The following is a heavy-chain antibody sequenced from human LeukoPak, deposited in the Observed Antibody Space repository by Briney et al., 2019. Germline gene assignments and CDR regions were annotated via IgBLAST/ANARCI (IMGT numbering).Heavy chain of an antibody. J-gene: IGHJ6*03. Sequence: ASVKVSCKASGYTFTSYGISWVRQAPGQGLEWMGWISAYNGNTNYAQKLQGRVTMTTDTSTSTAYMELRSLRSDDTAVYYCARDRLAVAGTTDYYYYYYMDVWGKGTTVTVSS. CDR3: ARDRLAVAGTTDYYYYYYMDV. V-gene: IGHV1-18*01. CDR2: ISAYNGNT. D-gene: IGHD6-19*01. CDR1: GYTFTSYG.